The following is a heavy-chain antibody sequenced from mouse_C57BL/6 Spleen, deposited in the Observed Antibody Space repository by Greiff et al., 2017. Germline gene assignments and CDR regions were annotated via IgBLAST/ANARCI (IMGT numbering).Heavy chain of an antibody. CDR3: AWGCGSSPRG. V-gene: IGHV1-82*01. CDR2: IYPGDGDT. Sequence: QVQLQQSGPELVKPGASVKISCKASGYAFSSSWMNWVKQRPGKGLEWIGRIYPGDGDTNYNGKFKGKATLTADKSSSTAYMQLSSLTSEESAVYCCAWGCGSSPRGWGQGTLVTVSA. D-gene: IGHD1-1*01. CDR1: GYAFSSSW. J-gene: IGHJ3*01.